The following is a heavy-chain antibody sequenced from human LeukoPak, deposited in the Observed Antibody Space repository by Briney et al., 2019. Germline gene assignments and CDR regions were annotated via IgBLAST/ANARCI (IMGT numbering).Heavy chain of an antibody. CDR3: ARDRFEMATICDY. CDR2: IWYDGSNK. V-gene: IGHV3-33*01. Sequence: PGGSLRLSCAASGFTFSSYGMHWVRQAPGKGLEWVAVIWYDGSNKYYADSVKGRFTISRDNSKNTLYLQMNSLRAADTAVYYCARDRFEMATICDYWGQGTLVTVSS. CDR1: GFTFSSYG. J-gene: IGHJ4*02. D-gene: IGHD5-24*01.